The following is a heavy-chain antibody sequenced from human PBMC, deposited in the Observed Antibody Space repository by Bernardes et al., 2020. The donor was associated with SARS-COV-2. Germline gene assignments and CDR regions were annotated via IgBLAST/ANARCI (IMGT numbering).Heavy chain of an antibody. CDR2: ISNSGSSTI. J-gene: IGHJ4*02. D-gene: IGHD1-26*01. V-gene: IGHV3-48*03. CDR3: ARDERELLFDY. Sequence: GGSLRLSCAASGFTFSNYEMNWVRQAPGKGLEWVAYISNSGSSTIYYADSVKGRFTISRDNGKNSLYLQMNSVRADDTAVYYCARDERELLFDYWGQGTLVTVSS. CDR1: GFTFSNYE.